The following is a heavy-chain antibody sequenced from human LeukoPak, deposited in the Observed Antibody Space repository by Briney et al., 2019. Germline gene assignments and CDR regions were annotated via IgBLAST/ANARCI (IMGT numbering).Heavy chain of an antibody. V-gene: IGHV3-74*01. Sequence: GGSLRLSCAASGFTFSLSWVHWVRRAPGKGLEWVSSINYDARSRTYADSVKGRLTISRDNAENTLFLQMNSLRVEDTAIYSCVRGAGPGTPFDWGQGILVTVSS. CDR3: VRGAGPGTPFD. D-gene: IGHD1-1*01. J-gene: IGHJ1*01. CDR1: GFTFSLSW. CDR2: INYDARSR.